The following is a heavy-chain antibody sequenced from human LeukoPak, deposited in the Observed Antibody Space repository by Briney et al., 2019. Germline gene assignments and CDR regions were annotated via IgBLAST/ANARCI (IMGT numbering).Heavy chain of an antibody. Sequence: KPSETLSLTCTVSGGSISSGSYYWSWIRQPAGKGLEWIGRIYTSGSTNYNPSLKSRVTISVDTSKNQFSLKLSSVTAADTAVYYCARVVAGRGKTGYYYYYMDVWGKGTTVTISS. CDR1: GGSISSGSYY. CDR3: ARVVAGRGKTGYYYYYMDV. V-gene: IGHV4-61*02. D-gene: IGHD6-19*01. CDR2: IYTSGST. J-gene: IGHJ6*03.